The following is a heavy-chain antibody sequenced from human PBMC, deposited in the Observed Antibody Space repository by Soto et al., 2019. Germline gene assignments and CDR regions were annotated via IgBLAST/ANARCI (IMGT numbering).Heavy chain of an antibody. J-gene: IGHJ6*02. CDR3: ARYSIVGPRGYYYGMDV. CDR1: GFTFSSYW. Sequence: VGSLRLSCAASGFTFSSYWMSWVRQAPGKGLEWVANIKQDGSEKYYVDSVKGRFTISRDNAKNSLYLQMNSLRAEDTAVYYCARYSIVGPRGYYYGMDVWGQGTTVTVSS. D-gene: IGHD1-26*01. V-gene: IGHV3-7*01. CDR2: IKQDGSEK.